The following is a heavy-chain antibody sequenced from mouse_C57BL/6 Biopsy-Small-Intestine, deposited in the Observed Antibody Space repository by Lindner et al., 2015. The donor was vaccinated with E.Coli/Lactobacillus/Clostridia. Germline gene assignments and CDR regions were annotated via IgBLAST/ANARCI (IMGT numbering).Heavy chain of an antibody. J-gene: IGHJ1*03. D-gene: IGHD1-1*01. CDR1: GYAFSSSW. V-gene: IGHV1-82*01. CDR3: ARFSSSYWYFDV. Sequence: VQLQESGPELVKPGASVKISCKASGYAFSSSWMNWVEQRPGKGLEWIGRIYPGDGDTNYNGKFKGKATLTADKSSSTAYMQLSSLTSEDSAVYFCARFSSSYWYFDVWGTGTTVTVPS. CDR2: IYPGDGDT.